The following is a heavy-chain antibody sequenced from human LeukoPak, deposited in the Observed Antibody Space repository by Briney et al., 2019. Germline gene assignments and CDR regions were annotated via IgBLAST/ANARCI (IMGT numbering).Heavy chain of an antibody. J-gene: IGHJ4*02. CDR3: ARANMVRGDPYFDY. CDR1: GGSISSSSYY. V-gene: IGHV4-39*01. Sequence: SETLSLTCTVSGGSISSSSYYWGWIRQPPGKGLEWIGSIYYSGSTYYNLSLKSRVTISVDTSKSQFSLKLSSVTAADTAVYYCARANMVRGDPYFDYWGQGTLVTVSS. D-gene: IGHD3-10*01. CDR2: IYYSGST.